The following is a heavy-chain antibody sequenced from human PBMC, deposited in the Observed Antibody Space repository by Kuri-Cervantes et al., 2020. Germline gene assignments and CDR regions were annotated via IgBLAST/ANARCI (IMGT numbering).Heavy chain of an antibody. CDR3: ARFSTIKGTDY. D-gene: IGHD5-24*01. Sequence: GGSLRLSCTASDFTFRSYWMYWVRQAPGKGLVWVSRISSDGSRTHYADSVKGRLTISRDNAKNTLYLQMNSLRAEDTAVYYCARFSTIKGTDYWGQGTLVTVSS. V-gene: IGHV3-74*01. J-gene: IGHJ4*02. CDR1: DFTFRSYW. CDR2: ISSDGSRT.